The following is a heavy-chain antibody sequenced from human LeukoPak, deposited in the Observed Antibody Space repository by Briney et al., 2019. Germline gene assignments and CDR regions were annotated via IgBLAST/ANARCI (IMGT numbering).Heavy chain of an antibody. CDR1: GGSFSGYY. V-gene: IGHV4-34*01. CDR3: ASEGAEGWFDP. J-gene: IGHJ5*02. CDR2: IYHSGST. Sequence: PSETLSLTCAVYGGSFSGYYWSWVRQPPGKGLEWIGEIYHSGSTNYNPSLKSRVTISVDKSKNQFSLKLSSVTAADTAVYYCASEGAEGWFDPWGQGTLVTVSS. D-gene: IGHD1-14*01.